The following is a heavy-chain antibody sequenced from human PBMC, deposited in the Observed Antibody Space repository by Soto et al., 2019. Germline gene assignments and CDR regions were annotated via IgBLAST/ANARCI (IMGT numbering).Heavy chain of an antibody. Sequence: EVQLVESGGGLVQPGGSLRLSCVDSGFTFSSYWMSWVRQAPVKGLEWVGNIKQDGSEENYVDSVKGRFTISRDNAKNSMYLQMNSLGVEDTAVYYCARIAASGLGWDVWGQGTTVVVSS. CDR1: GFTFSSYW. J-gene: IGHJ6*02. CDR3: ARIAASGLGWDV. V-gene: IGHV3-7*01. D-gene: IGHD6-13*01. CDR2: IKQDGSEE.